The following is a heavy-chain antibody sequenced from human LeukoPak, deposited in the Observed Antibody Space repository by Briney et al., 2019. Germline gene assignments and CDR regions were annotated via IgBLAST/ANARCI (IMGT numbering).Heavy chain of an antibody. CDR3: ARTARLRYYDSSGYFPYYFDY. Sequence: ASVKVSCKASGYTFTSYYMLWVRQAPGQGLEWMGIINPSGGSTSYAQKFQGRVTMTRDTSTSTVYMELSSLRSEDTAVYYCARTARLRYYDSSGYFPYYFDYWGQGTLVTVSS. D-gene: IGHD3-22*01. J-gene: IGHJ4*02. CDR1: GYTFTSYY. CDR2: INPSGGST. V-gene: IGHV1-46*01.